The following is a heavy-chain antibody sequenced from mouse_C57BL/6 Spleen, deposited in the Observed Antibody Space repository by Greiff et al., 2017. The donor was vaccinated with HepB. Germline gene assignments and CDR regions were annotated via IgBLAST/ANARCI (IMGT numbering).Heavy chain of an antibody. Sequence: VQRVESGAELVRPGTSVKVSCKASGYAFTNYLIEWVKQRPGQGLEWIGVINPGSGGTNYNEKFKGKATLTADKSSSTAYMQLSSLTSEDSAVYFCAIAAFDYWGQGTTLTVSS. CDR2: INPGSGGT. CDR1: GYAFTNYL. V-gene: IGHV1-54*01. D-gene: IGHD1-2*01. J-gene: IGHJ2*01. CDR3: AIAAFDY.